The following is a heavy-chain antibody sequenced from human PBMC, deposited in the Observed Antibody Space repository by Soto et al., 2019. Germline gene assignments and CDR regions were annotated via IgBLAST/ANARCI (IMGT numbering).Heavy chain of an antibody. CDR2: ISYDGSNK. CDR1: GFTFSSYG. J-gene: IGHJ6*03. Sequence: QVQLVESGGGVVQPGRSLRLSCAASGFTFSSYGMQWVRQAPGKGLEWVAVISYDGSNKYYADSVKGRFTISRDNSKNTLYLQMNSLRAEDTAVYYCAKDSSSDPHSSYYMDVWGKGTTVTVSS. V-gene: IGHV3-30*18. D-gene: IGHD6-6*01. CDR3: AKDSSSDPHSSYYMDV.